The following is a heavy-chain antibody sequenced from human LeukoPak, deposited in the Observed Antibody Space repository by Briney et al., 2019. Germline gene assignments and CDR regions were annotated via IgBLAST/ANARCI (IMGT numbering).Heavy chain of an antibody. D-gene: IGHD1-26*01. CDR1: GFTFSRYA. V-gene: IGHV3-64D*09. CDR2: IKDNGGRT. CDR3: VKDVGGSYAFGY. Sequence: GGSLRLSCSASGFTFSRYAMHWVRQAPGKGLEYVSGIKDNGGRTHYGDSVKGRFSIYRDNSKNTLHLQMSTLRAEDTALYYCVKDVGGSYAFGYWGQGILVTVAA. J-gene: IGHJ4*02.